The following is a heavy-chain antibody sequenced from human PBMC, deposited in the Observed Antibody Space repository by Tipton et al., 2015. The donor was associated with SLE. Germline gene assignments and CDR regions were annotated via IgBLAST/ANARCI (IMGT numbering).Heavy chain of an antibody. Sequence: TLSLTCAVSGFSISTYNWWGWIRQSPGKGLEWIGYIYYTGTTYYNPSLKSRATMSVDTSKNQFSLKLNSVTAADTAVYYCARGPHYYDSGGLLYWGQGTLVTVSS. CDR1: GFSISTYNW. J-gene: IGHJ4*02. V-gene: IGHV4-28*03. CDR3: ARGPHYYDSGGLLY. D-gene: IGHD3-22*01. CDR2: IYYTGTT.